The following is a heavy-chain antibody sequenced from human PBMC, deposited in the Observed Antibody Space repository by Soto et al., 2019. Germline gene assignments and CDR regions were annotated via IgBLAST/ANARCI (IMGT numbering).Heavy chain of an antibody. CDR3: AKGAYVAGATETYFDY. Sequence: PGGSLRLSCAASGFTFRTYAMSWVRQAPGKGLTWVSVISGTGGSTYYADSVKGRFSISRDNSKNTLYLQMNSLRVEDTAVYYCAKGAYVAGATETYFDYWGRGTLVTVSS. D-gene: IGHD1-26*01. V-gene: IGHV3-23*01. J-gene: IGHJ4*02. CDR2: ISGTGGST. CDR1: GFTFRTYA.